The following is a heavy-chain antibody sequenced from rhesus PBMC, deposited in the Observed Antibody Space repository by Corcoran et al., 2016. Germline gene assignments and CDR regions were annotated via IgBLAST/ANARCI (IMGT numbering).Heavy chain of an antibody. Sequence: QVQLQESGPGLVKPSETLSLTCAVSGYSISSGYGWSWIRQPPGKGLEWIGEFGGSSVSTNYNPSPNSRVSISTDTSKNQFSLNLRSVTAADTAVYYCAREGACSGIYCSVNEVDYWGQGVLVTVSS. J-gene: IGHJ4*01. CDR2: FGGSSVST. CDR3: AREGACSGIYCSVNEVDY. D-gene: IGHD2-27*01. V-gene: IGHV4-127*01. CDR1: GYSISSGYG.